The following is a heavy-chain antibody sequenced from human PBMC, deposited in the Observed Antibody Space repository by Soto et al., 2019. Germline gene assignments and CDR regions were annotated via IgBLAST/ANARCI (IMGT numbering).Heavy chain of an antibody. J-gene: IGHJ6*02. D-gene: IGHD6-13*01. CDR3: ARQIRYRSSRFIGYYGMDV. CDR1: GGSISRYY. V-gene: IGHV4-59*01. CDR2: IYYSGST. Sequence: SETLSRTCTPPGGSISRYYWSWIRQPPGKGREWIGYIYYSGSTNYNPSLKSRVTISVDTYKNPFSLKLSSVTAAETAVYYCARQIRYRSSRFIGYYGMDVWGQGTTVTVSS.